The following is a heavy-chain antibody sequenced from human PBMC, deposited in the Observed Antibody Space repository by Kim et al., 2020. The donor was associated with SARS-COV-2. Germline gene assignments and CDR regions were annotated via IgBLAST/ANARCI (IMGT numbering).Heavy chain of an antibody. CDR1: GGSISSYY. CDR2: IYYSGST. CDR3: ARFNAYFDY. V-gene: IGHV4-59*08. J-gene: IGHJ4*02. Sequence: SETLSLTCTVSGGSISSYYWSWIRQPPGKGLEWIGYIYYSGSTNYNPSLKSRVTISVDTSKNQFSLKLSSVTAADTAVYYCARFNAYFDYWGQGTLVTVSS.